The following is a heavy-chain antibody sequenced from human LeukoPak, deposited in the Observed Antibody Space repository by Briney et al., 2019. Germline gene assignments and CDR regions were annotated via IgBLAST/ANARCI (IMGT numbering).Heavy chain of an antibody. V-gene: IGHV3-30*01. D-gene: IGHD3-10*01. CDR1: GFTFSRNV. J-gene: IGHJ6*03. Sequence: PGGSLRLSCAASGFTFSRNVMHWARQAPGKGLEWVALTSYDGNNKFYADSVKGRFTISRDNSRNTLYLQMNSLRGEDAAVYSCARGGIPTGPYYYFYYMDVWGKGTAVTVSS. CDR2: TSYDGNNK. CDR3: ARGGIPTGPYYYFYYMDV.